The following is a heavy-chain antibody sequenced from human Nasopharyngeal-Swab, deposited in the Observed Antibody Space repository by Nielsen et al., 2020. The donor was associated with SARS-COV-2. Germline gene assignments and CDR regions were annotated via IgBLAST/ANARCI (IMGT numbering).Heavy chain of an antibody. CDR1: GFTFRCYW. Sequence: GGSLRLSCAASGFTFRCYWMSWVRQAPGKGLEWVAHIKQSGSGQYYVDSVKGRFTISRDNAKNSLSLQMNSLRAEDTAVYYCARYCSTTSCPRGFDYWGQGTLVTVSS. V-gene: IGHV3-7*01. CDR2: IKQSGSGQ. CDR3: ARYCSTTSCPRGFDY. J-gene: IGHJ4*02. D-gene: IGHD2-2*01.